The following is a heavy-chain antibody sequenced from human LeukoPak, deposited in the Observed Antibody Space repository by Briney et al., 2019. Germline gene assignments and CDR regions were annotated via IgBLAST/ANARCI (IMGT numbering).Heavy chain of an antibody. V-gene: IGHV3-7*01. Sequence: GGSLRLSCAASGFSFSTYWMTWVRQAPGKGLEWVANIKPDGSQKYCVDSVKGRFTISRDNAKNSLYLQMTSLRAEDTAVYYCARDSGSFFVDFWGQGTLVTVSS. J-gene: IGHJ4*02. CDR1: GFSFSTYW. D-gene: IGHD1-26*01. CDR2: IKPDGSQK. CDR3: ARDSGSFFVDF.